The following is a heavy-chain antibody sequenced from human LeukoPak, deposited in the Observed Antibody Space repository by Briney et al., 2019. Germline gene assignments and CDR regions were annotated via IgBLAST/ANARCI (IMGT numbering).Heavy chain of an antibody. CDR1: GGSISSGSYY. V-gene: IGHV4-61*02. CDR2: IYTSGST. D-gene: IGHD2-2*01. Sequence: SQTLSLTCTVSGGSISSGSYYWSWIWQPAGKGLEWIGRIYTSGSTNYNPSLKSRVTISVDTSKNQFSLRLSSVTAADTAVYYCARGTPRGLGCSSTSCYSDPWIDPWGQGTLVTVSS. J-gene: IGHJ5*02. CDR3: ARGTPRGLGCSSTSCYSDPWIDP.